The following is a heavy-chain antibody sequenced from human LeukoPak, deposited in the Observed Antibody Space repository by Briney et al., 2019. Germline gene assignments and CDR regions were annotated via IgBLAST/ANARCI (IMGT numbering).Heavy chain of an antibody. J-gene: IGHJ5*02. CDR3: ARRGNWNEVPPKNWFDP. V-gene: IGHV4-34*01. CDR1: GGSFSGWY. D-gene: IGHD1-1*01. CDR2: INHVGST. Sequence: SETLSLTCVVYGGSFSGWYWNWIRQPPGKGLEWIGEINHVGSTNYNPSLKSRVTMSVDTSTKQFSLKLSSVTAADTAVYYCARRGNWNEVPPKNWFDPWGLGTLVTVSS.